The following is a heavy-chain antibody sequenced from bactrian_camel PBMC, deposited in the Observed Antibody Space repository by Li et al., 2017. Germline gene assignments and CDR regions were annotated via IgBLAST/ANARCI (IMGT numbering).Heavy chain of an antibody. V-gene: IGHV3S55*01. CDR1: RPTFGGYC. J-gene: IGHJ6*01. CDR2: IDTDGST. Sequence: QVQLVESGGGSVEAGGSLRPSCEVRRPTFGGYCLAWYRQAPGRGREGVAVIDTDGSTSYADAVKGRFTISKDDAKNTLYLQIDSLKPEDTATYYCAIDPVTQYNRGCYAYGGNWKSERIAWGQGTQVTVS. D-gene: IGHD3*01. CDR3: AIDPVTQYNRGCYAYGGNWKSERIA.